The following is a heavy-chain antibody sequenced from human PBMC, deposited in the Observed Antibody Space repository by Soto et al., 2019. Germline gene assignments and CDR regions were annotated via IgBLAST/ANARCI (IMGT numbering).Heavy chain of an antibody. CDR1: GFTFSSYA. CDR2: ISYDGSNK. Sequence: PGGSLRLSCAASGFTFSSYAMHWVRQAPGKGLEWVAVISYDGSNKYYADSVKGRFAISRDNSKNTLYLQMNSLRAEDTAVYYCASVTQYYYDSSGWAFDIWGQGTMVTVSS. CDR3: ASVTQYYYDSSGWAFDI. D-gene: IGHD3-22*01. V-gene: IGHV3-30*09. J-gene: IGHJ3*02.